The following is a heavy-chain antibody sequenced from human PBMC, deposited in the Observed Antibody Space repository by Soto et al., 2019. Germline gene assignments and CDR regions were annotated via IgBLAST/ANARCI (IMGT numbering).Heavy chain of an antibody. V-gene: IGHV1-46*01. D-gene: IGHD2-15*01. CDR1: GYLFTAYS. Sequence: ASVKVSCKASGYLFTAYSMHWVRLAPGQGLEWMGVVNPSCGSTKYAQNFQGRVTMTRDTSTTTIYMELSSLRSDETAIYYCAREENCSGGTCFHEYFHRWGQGNLVTVSS. CDR3: AREENCSGGTCFHEYFHR. J-gene: IGHJ1*01. CDR2: VNPSCGST.